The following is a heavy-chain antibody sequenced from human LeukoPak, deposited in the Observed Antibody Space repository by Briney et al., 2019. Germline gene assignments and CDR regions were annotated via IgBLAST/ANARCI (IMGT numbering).Heavy chain of an antibody. Sequence: SQTLSLTCTVSGGSISSGDYYWSWIRQPPGKGLEWIGYIYHSGNTYYNPSLKSQLTISVDTPRNQFSLKLRSVTAADTAVYYCARGGTRITIVGVVINDFGYWGQGTLVTVSS. CDR2: IYHSGNT. V-gene: IGHV4-30-4*08. CDR3: ARGGTRITIVGVVINDFGY. CDR1: GGSISSGDYY. D-gene: IGHD3-3*01. J-gene: IGHJ4*02.